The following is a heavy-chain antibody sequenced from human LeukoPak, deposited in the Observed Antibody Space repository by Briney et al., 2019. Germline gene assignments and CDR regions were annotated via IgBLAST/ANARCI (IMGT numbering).Heavy chain of an antibody. V-gene: IGHV1-2*02. J-gene: IGHJ5*02. CDR3: ARSSGWLTGVFDP. Sequence: ASVKVSCKASGYTFTGYYMHWVRQAPGQGLEWMGWINPNSGGTNYAQKFQGRVTMTRDTSISTVYMELSRLRSDDTAVYYCARSSGWLTGVFDPWGQGTLVTVSS. CDR1: GYTFTGYY. CDR2: INPNSGGT. D-gene: IGHD6-19*01.